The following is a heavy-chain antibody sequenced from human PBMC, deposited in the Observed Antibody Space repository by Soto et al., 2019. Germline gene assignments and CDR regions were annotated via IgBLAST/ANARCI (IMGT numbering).Heavy chain of an antibody. CDR3: ATLGTQATGLYYFDY. CDR1: GGSISSGDYY. Sequence: PSETLSLTCTVSGGSISSGDYYWSWIRQPPGKGLEWIGYIYYSGSTYYNPSLKSRVTISVDTSKNQFSLKLSSVTAADTAVYYCATLGTQATGLYYFDYWGQGTLVTVSS. V-gene: IGHV4-30-4*01. D-gene: IGHD3-16*01. CDR2: IYYSGST. J-gene: IGHJ4*02.